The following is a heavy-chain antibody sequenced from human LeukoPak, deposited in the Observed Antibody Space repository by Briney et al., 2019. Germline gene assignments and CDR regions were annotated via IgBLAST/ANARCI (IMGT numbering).Heavy chain of an antibody. D-gene: IGHD2-2*01. J-gene: IGHJ6*02. CDR2: IKSSSATI. CDR3: AKDMGKYQLLSSYYGMDV. CDR1: GFSFSGDN. Sequence: GGSLRLSCAASGFSFSGDNIHWVRQAPGKGLEWVSYIKSSSATIYYAESVKGRFTISRDNAKNSLYLQMNSLRAEDTALYYCAKDMGKYQLLSSYYGMDVWGQGTTVTVSS. V-gene: IGHV3-48*04.